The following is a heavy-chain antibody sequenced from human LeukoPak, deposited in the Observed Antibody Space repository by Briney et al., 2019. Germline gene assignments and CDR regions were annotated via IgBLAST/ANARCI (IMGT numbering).Heavy chain of an antibody. V-gene: IGHV3-48*03. J-gene: IGHJ4*02. Sequence: GGSLRLSCAASGFTFSSYEMNWVRQAPGKGLEWVSYISSSGSTIYYADSVKGRFTISRDNAKNSLYLQMNSLKTEDTAVYYCTTLTTVTTTTYYFDYWGQGTLVTVSS. CDR3: TTLTTVTTTTYYFDY. D-gene: IGHD4-17*01. CDR2: ISSSGSTI. CDR1: GFTFSSYE.